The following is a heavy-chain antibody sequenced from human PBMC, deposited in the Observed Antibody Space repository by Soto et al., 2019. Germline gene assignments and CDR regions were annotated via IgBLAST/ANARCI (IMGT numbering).Heavy chain of an antibody. CDR2: IYYSGST. CDR3: ARRRYDILTGYSNTPGGWFDA. V-gene: IGHV4-39*01. Sequence: SETLSLTCTVSGGSISSSSYYWGWIRQPPGKGLEWIGSIYYSGSTYYNPSLKSRVTVSVDTSKNQLSLKLSSVTAADTAVYYCARRRYDILTGYSNTPGGWFDAWGQGTLVSVSS. D-gene: IGHD3-9*01. CDR1: GGSISSSSYY. J-gene: IGHJ5*02.